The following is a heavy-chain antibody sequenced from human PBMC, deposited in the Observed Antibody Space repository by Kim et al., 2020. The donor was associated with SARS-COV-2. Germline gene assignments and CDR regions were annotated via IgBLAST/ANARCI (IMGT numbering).Heavy chain of an antibody. CDR1: GGSFSGYY. CDR3: ARNDGEYYYDSSGYYLDY. V-gene: IGHV4-34*01. Sequence: SETLSLTCAVYGGSFSGYYWSWIRQPPGKGLEWIGEINHSGSTNYNPSLKSRVTISVDTSKNQFSLKLSSVTAADTAVYYCARNDGEYYYDSSGYYLDYWGQGTLVTVSS. J-gene: IGHJ4*02. CDR2: INHSGST. D-gene: IGHD3-22*01.